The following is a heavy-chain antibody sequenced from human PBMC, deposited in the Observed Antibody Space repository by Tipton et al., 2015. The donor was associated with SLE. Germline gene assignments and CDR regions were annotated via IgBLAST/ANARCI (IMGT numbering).Heavy chain of an antibody. D-gene: IGHD1-26*01. J-gene: IGHJ4*02. CDR1: GFTFSSYS. V-gene: IGHV3-21*03. Sequence: GSLRLSCAASGFTFSSYSMNWVRQAPGKGLEWVSSISSSSSYIYYADSVKGRFTISRDNAKNSLYLQMNSLRAEDTAVYYCARGGEGATTASFDYWGQGTLVTVSS. CDR2: ISSSSSYI. CDR3: ARGGEGATTASFDY.